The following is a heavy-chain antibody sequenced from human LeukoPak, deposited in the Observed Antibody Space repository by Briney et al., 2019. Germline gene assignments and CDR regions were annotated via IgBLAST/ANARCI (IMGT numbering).Heavy chain of an antibody. CDR3: AKDRTATIIGEFDY. V-gene: IGHV3-30*18. CDR1: GFTFSSYG. D-gene: IGHD5-24*01. CDR2: ISYDGSNK. Sequence: GGSLRLSCTAAGFTFSSYGMHWVRQAPGKGLEWVAVISYDGSNKYYADSVKGRFTISRDNSKNTLYLQMNSLRAEDTAVYYCAKDRTATIIGEFDYWGQGTLVTVSS. J-gene: IGHJ4*02.